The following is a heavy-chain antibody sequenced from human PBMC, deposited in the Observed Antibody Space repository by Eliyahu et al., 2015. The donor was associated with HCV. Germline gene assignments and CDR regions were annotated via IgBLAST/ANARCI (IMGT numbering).Heavy chain of an antibody. V-gene: IGHV4-34*01. D-gene: IGHD7-27*01. Sequence: QVQLQQWGAGLLKSSETLSLTCAVYGGSFSGYYWSWIRQPPGKGLEWIGEINHSGSTNYNPSLKSRVTISVDTSKNQFSLKLSSVTAADTAVYHCARGGLLGRLPDFWGQGTLVTVSS. CDR3: ARGGLLGRLPDF. J-gene: IGHJ4*02. CDR1: GGSFSGYY. CDR2: INHSGST.